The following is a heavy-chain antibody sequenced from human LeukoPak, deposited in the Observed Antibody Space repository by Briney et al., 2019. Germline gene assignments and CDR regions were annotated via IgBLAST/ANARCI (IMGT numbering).Heavy chain of an antibody. D-gene: IGHD1-26*01. V-gene: IGHV3-30-3*01. CDR1: GFTFSSYA. CDR3: ARDRRNTTFDY. Sequence: PGGSLRLSCAASGFTFSSYAMHWVRQAPGKGLEWVAVISYDGSNKYYADSVKGRFTVSRDNSKNTPYLQMNSLRAEDTAVYYCARDRRNTTFDYWGQGTLVTVSS. J-gene: IGHJ4*02. CDR2: ISYDGSNK.